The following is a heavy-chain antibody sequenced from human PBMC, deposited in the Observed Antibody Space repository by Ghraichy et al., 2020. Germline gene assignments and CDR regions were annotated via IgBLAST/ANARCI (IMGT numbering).Heavy chain of an antibody. CDR2: INHSGST. CDR1: GGSLSGYH. CDR3: ARVKRYFDWRSDAFDI. Sequence: SQTLSLTGAVYGGSLSGYHLSWIRQPPGNGLERIGEINHSGSTNYNPSLKSRVTISVDTSKNQFSLKLSSVTAADTAVYSCARVKRYFDWRSDAFDIWGQGTLVTVPS. J-gene: IGHJ3*02. D-gene: IGHD3-9*01. V-gene: IGHV4-34*01.